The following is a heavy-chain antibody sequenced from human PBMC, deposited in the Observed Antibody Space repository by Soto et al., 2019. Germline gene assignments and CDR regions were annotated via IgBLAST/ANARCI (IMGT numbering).Heavy chain of an antibody. CDR3: AKDIREYSSGWTYFDY. D-gene: IGHD6-19*01. Sequence: GGSLRLSCAASGFTFINYWTHWVRQAPGKGLVWVSRINRDGSSTTYADSVKGRFTIARDNAKNTLDLQMNRLRAEDTAVYYCAKDIREYSSGWTYFDYGGHGTLVTVSS. J-gene: IGHJ4*01. CDR1: GFTFINYW. CDR2: INRDGSST. V-gene: IGHV3-74*03.